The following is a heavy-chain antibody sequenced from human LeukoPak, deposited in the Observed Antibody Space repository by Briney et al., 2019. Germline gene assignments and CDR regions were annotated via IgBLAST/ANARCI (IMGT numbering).Heavy chain of an antibody. D-gene: IGHD5-12*01. CDR2: IYPGDSDT. V-gene: IGHV5-51*01. CDR1: GYSFSSYW. J-gene: IGHJ6*04. Sequence: GESLKISCKGSGYSFSSYWIAWVRQMPGKGLEWMGIIYPGDSDTRYSPSFQGQVSISADKSISTAYLQWSSLKASDSAMYYCARLGGYDNYYYYGMVVWGKGTTVTVSS. CDR3: ARLGGYDNYYYYGMVV.